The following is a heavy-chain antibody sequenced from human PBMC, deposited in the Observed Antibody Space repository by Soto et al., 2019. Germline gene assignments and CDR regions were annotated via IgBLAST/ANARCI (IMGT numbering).Heavy chain of an antibody. J-gene: IGHJ6*02. Sequence: SETLSLTCTVSGGSISSYYWSWIRQPPGKGLEWIGYIYYSGSTNYNPSLKSRVTISVDTSKNQFSLKLSSVTAADTAVYYCARDSYYDFWSGGVPPTTSSGMDVWGQGTTVTVSS. CDR2: IYYSGST. CDR1: GGSISSYY. V-gene: IGHV4-59*12. CDR3: ARDSYYDFWSGGVPPTTSSGMDV. D-gene: IGHD3-3*01.